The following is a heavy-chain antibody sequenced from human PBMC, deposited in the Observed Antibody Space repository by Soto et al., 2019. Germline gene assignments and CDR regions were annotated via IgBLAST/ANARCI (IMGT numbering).Heavy chain of an antibody. CDR1: VGSISSHY. V-gene: IGHV4-59*11. CDR3: ARDGREASGMDV. CDR2: IYYRGST. J-gene: IGHJ6*02. D-gene: IGHD1-26*01. Sequence: ETLSLTCTVSVGSISSHYWSWVRQAPGKGLEWIGHIYYRGSTTYNPSLRSRSTISVDTSNNQFSLKLNSVTTADTAVYYCARDGREASGMDVWGQGTKVTVSS.